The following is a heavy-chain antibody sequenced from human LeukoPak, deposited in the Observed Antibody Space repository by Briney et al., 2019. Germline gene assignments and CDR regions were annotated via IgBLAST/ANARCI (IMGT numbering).Heavy chain of an antibody. CDR1: GFTFSSYG. Sequence: GGSLRLSCAASGFTFSSYGIHWVRQAPGKGLEWVALIRYDGSNKYYADSVKGRFTISRDNSKNTLYLQMNSLRAEDTAVYYCARWGPIALTTDYWGQGTLVTVSS. CDR3: ARWGPIALTTDY. D-gene: IGHD6-13*01. V-gene: IGHV3-30*02. CDR2: IRYDGSNK. J-gene: IGHJ4*02.